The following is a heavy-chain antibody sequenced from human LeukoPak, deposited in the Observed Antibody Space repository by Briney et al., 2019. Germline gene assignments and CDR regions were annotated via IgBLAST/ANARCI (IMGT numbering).Heavy chain of an antibody. J-gene: IGHJ4*02. D-gene: IGHD3-16*01. Sequence: ASVKVSCKTSGYSFTAYYMRWVRQAPGHGLECMGWINPNNGATKYAQEFQGRVTMTRDTSIRTAYLEMTSLRSDDTAMFYCARGSIGDYVDYYYWGQGTLVTVSS. CDR1: GYSFTAYY. CDR3: ARGSIGDYVDYYY. V-gene: IGHV1-2*02. CDR2: INPNNGAT.